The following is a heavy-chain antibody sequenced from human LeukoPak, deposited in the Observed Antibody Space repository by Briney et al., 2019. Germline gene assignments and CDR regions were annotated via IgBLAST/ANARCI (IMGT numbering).Heavy chain of an antibody. CDR1: GSTFTGYY. J-gene: IGHJ5*02. D-gene: IGHD6-13*01. CDR2: INPTGGSA. V-gene: IGHV1-46*01. Sequence: ASVKVSCKASGSTFTGYYLHWVRQAPGQGLEWMGIINPTGGSASYAQKFQGRVSMTSDTSTSTLYLELSSLRSEDTAVYYCARDRSGSRWRWFDPWGQGTLVTVSS. CDR3: ARDRSGSRWRWFDP.